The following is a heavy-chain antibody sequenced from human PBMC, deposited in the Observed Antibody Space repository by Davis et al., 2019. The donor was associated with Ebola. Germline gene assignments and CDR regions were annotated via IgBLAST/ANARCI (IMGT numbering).Heavy chain of an antibody. CDR1: EYTFTSYD. V-gene: IGHV1-46*03. D-gene: IGHD5-12*01. Sequence: ASVKVSCKASEYTFTSYDINWVRQATGQGLEWMGVINPSGGGTTYAQKFQGRVTVTRDTSTTTVYMDLSSLRSEDTALYYCTTPGGQDSGYDVFDIWGQGTMVTVSS. CDR3: TTPGGQDSGYDVFDI. J-gene: IGHJ3*02. CDR2: INPSGGGT.